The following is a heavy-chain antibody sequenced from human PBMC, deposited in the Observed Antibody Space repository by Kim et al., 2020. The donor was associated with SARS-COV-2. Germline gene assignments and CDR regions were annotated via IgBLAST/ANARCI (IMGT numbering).Heavy chain of an antibody. CDR2: INDSGGGI. J-gene: IGHJ3*02. Sequence: GGSLRLSCAASEFTFSSCAMNWVRQAPGKGLEWVSVINDSGGGIYYADSVKGRFTISRDNSKKTLYLQMNSLRADDTAVYYCAKEQVGTGAWWYAFDIWG. CDR3: AKEQVGTGAWWYAFDI. V-gene: IGHV3-23*01. D-gene: IGHD2-15*01. CDR1: EFTFSSCA.